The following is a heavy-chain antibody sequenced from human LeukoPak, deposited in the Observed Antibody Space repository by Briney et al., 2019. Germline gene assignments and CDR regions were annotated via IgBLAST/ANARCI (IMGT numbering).Heavy chain of an antibody. Sequence: PSETLSLTCTVSGGSISSSSYYWGWIRQPPGKGLEWIGSIYYSGSTYYNPSLKSRVTISVDTSKNQFSLKLSSVTAADTAVYYCARRPRWLQSTSFDYWGQGTLVTVSS. V-gene: IGHV4-39*07. J-gene: IGHJ4*02. D-gene: IGHD5-24*01. CDR3: ARRPRWLQSTSFDY. CDR2: IYYSGST. CDR1: GGSISSSSYY.